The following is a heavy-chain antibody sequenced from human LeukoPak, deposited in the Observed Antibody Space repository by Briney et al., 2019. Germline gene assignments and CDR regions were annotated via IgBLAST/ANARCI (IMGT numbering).Heavy chain of an antibody. D-gene: IGHD3-22*01. CDR2: IYYSGST. CDR1: GGSISSYY. V-gene: IGHV4-59*01. J-gene: IGHJ4*02. Sequence: SETLSLTCTVSGGSISSYYWSWIRQPPGKGLDWIGYIYYSGSTKYNPSLKSRVTISVDTSKNQFPLKLSSVTAADTAVYYCAREPDSSSYYFDYWGQGTLVTVSS. CDR3: AREPDSSSYYFDY.